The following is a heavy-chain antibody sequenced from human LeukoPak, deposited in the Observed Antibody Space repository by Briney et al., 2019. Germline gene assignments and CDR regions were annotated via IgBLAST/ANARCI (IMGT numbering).Heavy chain of an antibody. CDR1: GYTFTGYY. J-gene: IGHJ6*02. D-gene: IGHD2-2*02. CDR2: INPNSGGT. V-gene: IGHV1-2*02. Sequence: VSVKVSCKASGYTFTGYYMHWVRQAPGRGLEWMGWINPNSGGTNYAQKFQGRVTMTRDTSISTAYMELSRLRSDDTAVYYCARDPPDIVVVPAAIKRYYYGMDVWGQGTTVTVSS. CDR3: ARDPPDIVVVPAAIKRYYYGMDV.